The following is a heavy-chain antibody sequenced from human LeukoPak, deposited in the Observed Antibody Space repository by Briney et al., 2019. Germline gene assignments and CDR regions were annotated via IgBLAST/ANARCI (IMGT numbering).Heavy chain of an antibody. CDR2: IYYSGTT. V-gene: IGHV4-59*08. CDR1: GGSISSSY. CDR3: ARGQRLFDY. D-gene: IGHD6-25*01. J-gene: IGHJ4*02. Sequence: SETLSLTCTVSGGSISSSYWSWVQQPPGKGLEWIGYIYYSGTTNYNPSLKSRVTISVDTPKNQFSLKLSSVTAADTAVYFCARGQRLFDYWGQGTLVTVSS.